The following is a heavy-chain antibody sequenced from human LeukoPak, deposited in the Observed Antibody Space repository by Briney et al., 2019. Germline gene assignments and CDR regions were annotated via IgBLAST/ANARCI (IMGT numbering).Heavy chain of an antibody. CDR2: ISNIGGST. CDR3: AKVDYDFRSGYYFH. V-gene: IGHV3-23*01. CDR1: GLTLSSFD. Sequence: GGSLRLSCADSGLTLSSFDMSWVRQAPGKGLEWGSSISNIGGSTYYADSVKGRFTISRDNSNTMVYLQMNSLRVEDTAVYYCAKVDYDFRSGYYFHWGQGTLVSVSS. J-gene: IGHJ4*02. D-gene: IGHD3-3*01.